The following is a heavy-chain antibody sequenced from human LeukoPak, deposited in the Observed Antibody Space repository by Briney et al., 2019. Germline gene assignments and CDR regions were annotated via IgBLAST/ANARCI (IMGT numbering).Heavy chain of an antibody. D-gene: IGHD3-22*01. V-gene: IGHV4-59*12. Sequence: SETLSLTCTVSGGSISSYYWSWIRQPPGTGLEGIGDIYYSKSTNYNTSLKSRVAISAETSKNQFSLKLSSVTAADTAVYYCARDDSSGYYYYGMDVWGQGTTVTVSS. CDR1: GGSISSYY. CDR3: ARDDSSGYYYYGMDV. J-gene: IGHJ6*02. CDR2: IYYSKST.